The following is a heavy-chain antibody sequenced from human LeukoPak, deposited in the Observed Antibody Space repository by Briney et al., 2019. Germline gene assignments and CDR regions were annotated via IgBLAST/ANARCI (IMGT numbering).Heavy chain of an antibody. CDR3: VKDSPPRYSGSPPAY. J-gene: IGHJ4*02. Sequence: GGSLRLSCAASGFTFSSYWMSWVRQAPGKELEWVANINKDGGEKYYVDSVKGRFTISRDNAKNSLYLQMNSLRADDTAVYYCVKDSPPRYSGSPPAYWGQGTLVTVSS. CDR2: INKDGGEK. CDR1: GFTFSSYW. V-gene: IGHV3-7*03. D-gene: IGHD1-26*01.